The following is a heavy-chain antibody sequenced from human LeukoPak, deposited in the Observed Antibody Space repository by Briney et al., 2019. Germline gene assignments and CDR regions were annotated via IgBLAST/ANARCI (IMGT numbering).Heavy chain of an antibody. J-gene: IGHJ3*01. CDR2: IYCSGST. D-gene: IGHD3-22*01. CDR3: AKAGVRYFDSSGLYAFDF. CDR1: GGSISSTSYY. Sequence: SETLSLTCAVSGGSISSTSYYWAWIRQPPGKGLGWIGTIYCSGSTYHNPSLKSRVTMSVDTSSNQFSLKLSSVDAADTAVYYYAKAGVRYFDSSGLYAFDFWGQGTTVTVSS. V-gene: IGHV4-39*01.